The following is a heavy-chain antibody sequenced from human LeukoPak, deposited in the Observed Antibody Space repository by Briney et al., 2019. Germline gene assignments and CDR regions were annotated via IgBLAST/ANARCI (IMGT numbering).Heavy chain of an antibody. CDR2: ISSSGSTI. CDR3: ARSGYGDYLDNWFDP. J-gene: IGHJ5*02. Sequence: PGGSLRLSCAASGFTFSDYYMSWIRQAPGKGLEWVSYISSSGSTIYYADSAKGRFTISRDNAKNSLYLQMNSLRAEDTAVYYCARSGYGDYLDNWFDPWGQGTLVTVSS. CDR1: GFTFSDYY. D-gene: IGHD4-17*01. V-gene: IGHV3-11*01.